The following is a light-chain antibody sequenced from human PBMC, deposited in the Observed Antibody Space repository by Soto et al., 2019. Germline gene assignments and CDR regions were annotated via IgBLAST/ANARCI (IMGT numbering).Light chain of an antibody. CDR3: QQSDTFPAT. V-gene: IGKV1D-12*01. CDR2: SAS. Sequence: DIQMTQSPSSVSASVGDRVTITCRASQGIRSWLAWYQQKPGKAPKLLISSASSLQSGVPSRFRGSGSGTDFTLTISGPQPEDFATYYCQQSDTFPATFGGGTRVEIK. J-gene: IGKJ4*01. CDR1: QGIRSW.